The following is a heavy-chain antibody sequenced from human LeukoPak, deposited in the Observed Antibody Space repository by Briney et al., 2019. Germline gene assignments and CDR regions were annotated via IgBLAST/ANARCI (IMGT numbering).Heavy chain of an antibody. V-gene: IGHV3-30*18. Sequence: GGSLRLSCAASGFTFSSYGMHWVRQAPGKGLEWVAVISYDGSNKYYADSVKGRFTTSRDNSKNTLYLQMNSLRAEDTAVYYCAKDYYDSSGYYLPVGYWGQGTLVTVSS. D-gene: IGHD3-22*01. J-gene: IGHJ4*02. CDR3: AKDYYDSSGYYLPVGY. CDR1: GFTFSSYG. CDR2: ISYDGSNK.